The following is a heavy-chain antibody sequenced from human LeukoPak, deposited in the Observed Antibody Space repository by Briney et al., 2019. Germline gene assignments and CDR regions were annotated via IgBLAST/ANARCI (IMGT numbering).Heavy chain of an antibody. CDR2: MNPNSGNT. CDR1: GYTFTSYD. V-gene: IGHV1-8*01. D-gene: IGHD4-17*01. J-gene: IGHJ4*02. CDR3: ARDVGDYESFDY. Sequence: ASVKVSCKASGYTFTSYDINWVRQATGQGLEWMGWMNPNSGNTGYAQKFQGRVTMTRDTSTSTVYMELSSLRSEDTAVYYCARDVGDYESFDYWGQGTLVTVSS.